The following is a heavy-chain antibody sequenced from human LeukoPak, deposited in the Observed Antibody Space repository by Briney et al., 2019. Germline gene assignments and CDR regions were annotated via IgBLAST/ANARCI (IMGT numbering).Heavy chain of an antibody. Sequence: GRSLRLSCAASGFTFSSYAMTWVRQVPGKGLEWVSSISGSGDIIYYADSVKGRFTISRDNSKNTLHVQMNSLRAEDTAVYYCAPSRGLDMIFNDWGQGTLVTVSS. V-gene: IGHV3-23*01. J-gene: IGHJ4*02. CDR3: APSRGLDMIFND. CDR1: GFTFSSYA. CDR2: ISGSGDII. D-gene: IGHD2-2*03.